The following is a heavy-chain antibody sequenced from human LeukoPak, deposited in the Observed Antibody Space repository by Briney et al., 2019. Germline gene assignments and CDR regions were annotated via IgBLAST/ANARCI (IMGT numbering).Heavy chain of an antibody. V-gene: IGHV4-39*07. CDR3: ARSGCFTIFGVVIRWYYMDV. CDR2: INHSGST. J-gene: IGHJ6*03. Sequence: PSETLSLTCTVSGGSISSSSYYWSWIRQPPGKGLEWIGEINHSGSTNYNPSLKSRVTISVDTSKNQFSLKLSSVTAADTAVYYXARSGCFTIFGVVIRWYYMDVWGKGTTVTVSS. D-gene: IGHD3-3*01. CDR1: GGSISSSSYY.